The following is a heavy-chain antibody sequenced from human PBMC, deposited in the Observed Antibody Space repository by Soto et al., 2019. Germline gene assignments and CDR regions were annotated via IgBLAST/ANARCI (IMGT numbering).Heavy chain of an antibody. Sequence: QVQLVQSGTEVKKPGASVKVSCKTSGYNFTNHGINWVRQAPGQGLEWIGWINPYNANTNYSQKLQGRVTITTDTSTTTAYIVLRSLTSADPAAYYWARERVAGIWGDAVDIWGQGTVVTVSS. CDR2: INPYNANT. J-gene: IGHJ3*02. V-gene: IGHV1-18*04. CDR1: GYNFTNHG. D-gene: IGHD3-16*01. CDR3: ARERVAGIWGDAVDI.